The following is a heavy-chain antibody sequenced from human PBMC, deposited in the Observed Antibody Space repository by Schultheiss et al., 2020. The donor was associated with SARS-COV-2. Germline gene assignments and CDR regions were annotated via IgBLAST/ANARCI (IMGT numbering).Heavy chain of an antibody. CDR2: ISSSSSYI. CDR3: ARGLATPYLLMTTVTYVVDY. CDR1: GFTFSSYS. Sequence: GGSLRLSCAASGFTFSSYSMNWVRQAPGKGLEWVSSISSSSSYIYYADSVKGRFTISRDNAKNSLYLQMNSLRAEDTAVYYCARGLATPYLLMTTVTYVVDYWGQGTLVTVSS. D-gene: IGHD4-17*01. V-gene: IGHV3-21*01. J-gene: IGHJ4*02.